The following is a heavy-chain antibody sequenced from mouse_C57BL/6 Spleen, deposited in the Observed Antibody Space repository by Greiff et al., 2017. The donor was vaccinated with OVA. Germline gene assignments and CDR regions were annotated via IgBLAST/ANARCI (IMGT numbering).Heavy chain of an antibody. CDR2: ISDGGSYT. J-gene: IGHJ3*01. CDR1: GFTFSSYA. D-gene: IGHD1-1*01. CDR3: ARDYYGISTWFAY. V-gene: IGHV5-4*01. Sequence: EVKVVESGGGLVKPGGSLKLSCAASGFTFSSYAMSWVRQTPEKRLEWVATISDGGSYTYYPDNVKGRFTLSRDNAKNNLYLQMSHLKAEDTAVYYCARDYYGISTWFAYWGQGTLVTVSA.